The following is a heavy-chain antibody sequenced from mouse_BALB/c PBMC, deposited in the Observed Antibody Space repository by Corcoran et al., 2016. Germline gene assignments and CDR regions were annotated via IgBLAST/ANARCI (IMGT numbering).Heavy chain of an antibody. Sequence: EVQLQQSGPELVKPGASVKISCKASGYSFTGYYMHWVKQSHVKSLEWIGRINPYNGATSYNQNFKDKASLTVDKSSSTAYMELHSLTSEDSAVYYCARDWDAWYFDVWGAGTTVTVSS. CDR2: INPYNGAT. J-gene: IGHJ1*01. D-gene: IGHD4-1*01. CDR1: GYSFTGYY. V-gene: IGHV1-26*01. CDR3: ARDWDAWYFDV.